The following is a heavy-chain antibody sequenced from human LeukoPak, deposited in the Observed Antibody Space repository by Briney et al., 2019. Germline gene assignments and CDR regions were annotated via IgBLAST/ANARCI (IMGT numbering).Heavy chain of an antibody. CDR3: AKGCQCPSGLSSWFDP. V-gene: IGHV3-23*01. Sequence: GGSLRLSCSASGFTFTNYGMSWVRQAPGKGLEWVSGLSGSGDGQFYADSVEGRFTVSRDIFNNIWYLQMNSLRAEDTAVYYCAKGCQCPSGLSSWFDPRGQGTLVAVSS. J-gene: IGHJ5*02. D-gene: IGHD1-14*01. CDR2: LSGSGDGQ. CDR1: GFTFTNYG.